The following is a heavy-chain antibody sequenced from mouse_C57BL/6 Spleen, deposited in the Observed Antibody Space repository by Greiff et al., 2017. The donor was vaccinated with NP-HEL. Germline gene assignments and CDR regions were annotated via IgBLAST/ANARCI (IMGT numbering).Heavy chain of an antibody. CDR2: IDPSDSYT. J-gene: IGHJ1*03. CDR3: ARWGSAYWYFDV. D-gene: IGHD1-1*02. V-gene: IGHV1-69*01. Sequence: QVQLQQPGAELVMPGASVKLSCKASGYTFTSYWMHWVKQRPGQGLEWIGEIDPSDSYTNYNQQFKGKSTLTVDKSSSTAYMQLSSLTSEDSAVYYCARWGSAYWYFDVWGTGTTVTVSS. CDR1: GYTFTSYW.